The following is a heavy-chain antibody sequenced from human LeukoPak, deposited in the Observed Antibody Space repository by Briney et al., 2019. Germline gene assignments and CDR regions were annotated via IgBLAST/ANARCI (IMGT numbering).Heavy chain of an antibody. Sequence: SETLSLTCTVSGGSVSSGSYYWSWIRQPPGKGLEWIGYIYYSGSTNYNPSLKSRVTISVDTSKNQFSLKLSSVTAADTAVYYCARASVWNQFDYWGQGTLVTVSS. CDR1: GGSVSSGSYY. D-gene: IGHD1-1*01. V-gene: IGHV4-61*01. CDR2: IYYSGST. J-gene: IGHJ4*02. CDR3: ARASVWNQFDY.